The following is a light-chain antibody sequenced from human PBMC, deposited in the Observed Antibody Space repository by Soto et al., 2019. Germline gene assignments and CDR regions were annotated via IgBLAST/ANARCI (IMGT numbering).Light chain of an antibody. V-gene: IGLV1-40*01. CDR3: TSYTTSSTHWV. CDR1: SSNIGAGYN. J-gene: IGLJ3*02. Sequence: QSVLTQPPSVSGAPGQRVTISCTGSSSNIGAGYNVHWYQQLPGTAPKLLIFGNSNRPSGVSNRFSGSKSGNTASLTISGLQAEDEADYYCTSYTTSSTHWVFGGGTKLTVL. CDR2: GNS.